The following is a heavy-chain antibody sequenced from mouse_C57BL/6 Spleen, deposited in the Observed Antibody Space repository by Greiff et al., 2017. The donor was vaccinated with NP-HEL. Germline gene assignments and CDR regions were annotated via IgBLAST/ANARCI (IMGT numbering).Heavy chain of an antibody. CDR1: GYTFTSYW. J-gene: IGHJ4*01. CDR3: AIHYYARYYYAMDY. V-gene: IGHV1-69*01. CDR2: IDPSDSYT. Sequence: VQLQQSGAELVMPGASVKLSCKASGYTFTSYWMHWVKQRPGQGLEWIGEIDPSDSYTNYNQKFKGKSTLTVDKSSSTAYMQLSSLTSEDSAVYYCAIHYYARYYYAMDYWGQGTSVTVSS. D-gene: IGHD1-2*01.